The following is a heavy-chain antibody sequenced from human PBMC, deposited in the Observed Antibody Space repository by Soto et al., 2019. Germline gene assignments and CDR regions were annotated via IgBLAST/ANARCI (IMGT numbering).Heavy chain of an antibody. D-gene: IGHD3-3*01. CDR2: IYSGGST. CDR3: ARESWTYYDFWSGSNYGMDV. CDR1: GFTVSSNY. J-gene: IGHJ6*02. Sequence: PGGSLRLSCAASGFTVSSNYMSWVRQAPGKGLEWVSVIYSGGSTYYADSVKGRFTISRDNSKNTLYLQMNSLRAEDTAVYYCARESWTYYDFWSGSNYGMDVWGQGTTVTVSS. V-gene: IGHV3-53*01.